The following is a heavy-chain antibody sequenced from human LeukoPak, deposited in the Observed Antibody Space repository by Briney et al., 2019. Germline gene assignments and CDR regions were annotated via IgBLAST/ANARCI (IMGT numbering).Heavy chain of an antibody. CDR3: AREAYYDSSGYIP. D-gene: IGHD3-22*01. CDR2: IYSGGST. V-gene: IGHV3-66*01. J-gene: IGHJ5*02. CDR1: GFTVSSNY. Sequence: GGSLRLSCAASGFTVSSNYMSWVRQAPGKGLEWVSVIYSGGSTYYADSVKGRFTISGDNSKNTLYLQMNSLRAEDTAVYYCAREAYYDSSGYIPWGQGTLVTVSS.